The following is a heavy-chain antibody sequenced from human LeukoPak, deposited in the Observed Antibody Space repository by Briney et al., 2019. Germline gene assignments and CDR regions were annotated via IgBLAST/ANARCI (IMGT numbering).Heavy chain of an antibody. CDR1: GFTFSDYY. CDR2: ISGSRSSSYT. CDR3: ARRTMGATADY. J-gene: IGHJ4*02. Sequence: GSLRLSCAASGFTFSDYYMSWIRQAPGKGLEWVSYISGSRSSSYTNYADSVKGRFTISRDNAKNSLYLQMNSLRAEDTAVYYCARRTMGATADYWGQGTLVTVSS. D-gene: IGHD1-26*01. V-gene: IGHV3-11*06.